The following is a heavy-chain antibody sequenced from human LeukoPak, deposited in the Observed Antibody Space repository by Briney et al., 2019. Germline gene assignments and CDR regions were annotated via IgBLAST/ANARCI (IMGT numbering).Heavy chain of an antibody. Sequence: PGGSLRLSCAASGFTFSIFAMSWVRQAPGKGLEWVSAIGGSGNNIYYADSVKGRFTIFRDDPKNTLYLQMNSLRAEDTAIYYCAKARGKHTGWYIDQWGQGTLVTVSS. J-gene: IGHJ4*02. CDR2: IGGSGNNI. D-gene: IGHD6-19*01. CDR1: GFTFSIFA. CDR3: AKARGKHTGWYIDQ. V-gene: IGHV3-23*01.